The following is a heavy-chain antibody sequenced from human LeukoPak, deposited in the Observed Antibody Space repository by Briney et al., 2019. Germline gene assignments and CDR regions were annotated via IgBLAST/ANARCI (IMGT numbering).Heavy chain of an antibody. Sequence: AGGSLRLSCAASGFTFSSYWMYWVRQAPGKGLVWVSRINSDGSTTSYANSVKGRFTISRDNAKNTLYLQMNSLRAEDTAVYYCASSPAVAGADYGGQGPLVPVPS. CDR1: GFTFSSYW. D-gene: IGHD6-19*01. CDR3: ASSPAVAGADY. CDR2: INSDGSTT. V-gene: IGHV3-74*01. J-gene: IGHJ4*02.